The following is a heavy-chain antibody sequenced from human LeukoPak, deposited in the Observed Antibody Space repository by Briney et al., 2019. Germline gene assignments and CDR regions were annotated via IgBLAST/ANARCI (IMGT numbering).Heavy chain of an antibody. D-gene: IGHD6-6*01. CDR3: ARDQGAWQLADYYYYYMDV. V-gene: IGHV4-4*07. J-gene: IGHJ6*03. CDR1: GGSISSYY. Sequence: SETLSLTCTVSGGSISSYYWSWIRQPAGKGLEWIGRIDTSGSTNYNPSLKSRVTMSVDTSKNQFSLKLSSVTAADTAVYYCARDQGAWQLADYYYYYMDVWGKGTTVTVSS. CDR2: IDTSGST.